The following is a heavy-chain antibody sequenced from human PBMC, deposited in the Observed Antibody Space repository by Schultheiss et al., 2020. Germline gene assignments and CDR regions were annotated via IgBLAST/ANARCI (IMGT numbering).Heavy chain of an antibody. J-gene: IGHJ6*02. V-gene: IGHV4-59*01. CDR2: IYYSGST. CDR3: ARDDQSLRGVDYYYGMDV. Sequence: GSLRLSCTVSGGSISSYYWSWIRQPAGKGLEWIGYIYYSGSTNYNPSLKSRVTISVDTSKSQFSLDLNSVTAADTAVYYCARDDQSLRGVDYYYGMDVWGQGTTVTVSS. D-gene: IGHD3-10*01. CDR1: GGSISSYY.